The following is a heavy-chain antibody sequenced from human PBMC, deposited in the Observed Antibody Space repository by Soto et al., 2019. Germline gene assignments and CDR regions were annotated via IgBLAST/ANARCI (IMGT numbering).Heavy chain of an antibody. D-gene: IGHD2-21*02. J-gene: IGHJ5*02. CDR3: ARLQLGGDLRLNWFDP. Sequence: QVQVVQSGHELKKPGASVKVSCKAQGYIFTKYGIGWVRQAPGHGLEWMGLINVYNGDRKVAQKFQDRISLTTDPSTDTAYMELKSLRSGDTAVYYCARLQLGGDLRLNWFDPWGQGTLVTVSS. CDR1: GYIFTKYG. V-gene: IGHV1-18*01. CDR2: INVYNGDR.